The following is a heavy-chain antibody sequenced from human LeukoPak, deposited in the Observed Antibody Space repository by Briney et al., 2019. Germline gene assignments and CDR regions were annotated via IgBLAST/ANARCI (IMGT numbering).Heavy chain of an antibody. J-gene: IGHJ4*02. CDR3: ARGRGAYGDRRGIDY. CDR2: INHSGST. D-gene: IGHD4-17*01. CDR1: GGSISNYY. Sequence: PSETLSLTCTVSGGSISNYYWSWIRQPPGKGLEWIGEINHSGSTNYNPSLKSRVTISVDTSKNQFSLKLSSVTAADTAVYYCARGRGAYGDRRGIDYWGQGTLVTVSS. V-gene: IGHV4-34*01.